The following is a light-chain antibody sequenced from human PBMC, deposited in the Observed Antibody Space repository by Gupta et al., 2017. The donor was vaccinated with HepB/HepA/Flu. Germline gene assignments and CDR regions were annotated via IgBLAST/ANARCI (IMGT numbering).Light chain of an antibody. CDR1: ISDVAGFNY. V-gene: IGLV2-14*03. Sequence: HSPLTQPASVSGSPGPSSTISCTGTISDVAGFNYVSWYQQHPGKRSQLMSYDVTNRPAGVANRFSGAKSGNTSSLTISGLQAEDEADYYCSSDTGSSRWVFGGGTKLTVL. J-gene: IGLJ3*02. CDR3: SSDTGSSRWV. CDR2: DVT.